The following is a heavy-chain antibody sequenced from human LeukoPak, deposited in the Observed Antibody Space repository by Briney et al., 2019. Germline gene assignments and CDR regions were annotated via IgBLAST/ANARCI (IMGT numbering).Heavy chain of an antibody. CDR3: ARPHYGSGSYYPYYFDY. CDR2: IYYSGST. J-gene: IGHJ4*02. CDR1: GXSISSSSYY. D-gene: IGHD3-10*01. V-gene: IGHV4-39*01. Sequence: PSETLSLTCTVSGXSISSSSYYWGWIRQPPGKGLEWIGSIYYSGSTYYNPSLKSRVTISVDTSKNQFSLKLSSVTAADTAVYYCARPHYGSGSYYPYYFDYWGQGTLVTVSS.